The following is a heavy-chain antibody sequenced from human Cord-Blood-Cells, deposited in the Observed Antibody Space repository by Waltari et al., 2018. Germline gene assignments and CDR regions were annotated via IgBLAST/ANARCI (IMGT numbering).Heavy chain of an antibody. CDR2: MNPNSGNT. V-gene: IGHV1-8*03. J-gene: IGHJ3*02. Sequence: QVQLVQTVAEVKKPGASVKVSCKASGYTFTSYDINCVRQATGQGLEWMGWMNPNSGNTGYAQKFQGRVTITRNTSISTAYMELSSLRSEDTAVYYCAREGGSIAARRAAFDIWGQGTMVTVSS. CDR1: GYTFTSYD. D-gene: IGHD6-6*01. CDR3: AREGGSIAARRAAFDI.